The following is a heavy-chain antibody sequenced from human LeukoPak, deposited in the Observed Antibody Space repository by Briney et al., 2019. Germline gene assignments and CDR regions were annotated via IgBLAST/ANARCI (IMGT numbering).Heavy chain of an antibody. J-gene: IGHJ4*02. V-gene: IGHV3-21*01. Sequence: AGGSLRLSCAASGFTFSSYSMNWVRQAPGKGLEWVSSISSSSSYIYYADSVKGRFTISRDNAKNSLYLQMNSLRAEDTAVYYCAKDPLIAAAATSYYFDYWGQGTLVTVSS. CDR1: GFTFSSYS. CDR3: AKDPLIAAAATSYYFDY. D-gene: IGHD6-13*01. CDR2: ISSSSSYI.